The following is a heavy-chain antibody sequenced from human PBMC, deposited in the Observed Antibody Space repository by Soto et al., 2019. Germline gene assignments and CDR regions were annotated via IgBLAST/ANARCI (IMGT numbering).Heavy chain of an antibody. J-gene: IGHJ6*02. D-gene: IGHD2-21*01. CDR2: VYYNGST. CDR1: GGSINLYY. V-gene: IGHV4-59*01. Sequence: PSETLSLTCTVSGGSINLYYWSWIRQSPGKGLEWIGYVYYNGSTTYDPSLKSRVTISLDTSKNQFSLRLSSVTAADTAVYYCARTYPLWGKNYGMDVWGQGTTVTVSS. CDR3: ARTYPLWGKNYGMDV.